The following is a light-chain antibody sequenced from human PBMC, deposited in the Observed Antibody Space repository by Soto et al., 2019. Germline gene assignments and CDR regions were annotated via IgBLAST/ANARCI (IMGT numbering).Light chain of an antibody. CDR3: QQYGSSPPT. CDR1: QSVSSSY. V-gene: IGKV3-20*01. Sequence: EIVLTQSPGTLSLSPGERDTLSCRASQSVSSSYLAWYQQKPGQAPWLLIFGASSRATGIPDRFSGSGSGTDFTLTISRLEPEDFAVYYCQQYGSSPPTFGQGTKVDIK. J-gene: IGKJ1*01. CDR2: GAS.